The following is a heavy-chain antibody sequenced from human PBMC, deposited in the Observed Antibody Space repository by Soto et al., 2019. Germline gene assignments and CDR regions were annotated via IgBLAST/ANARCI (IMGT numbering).Heavy chain of an antibody. Sequence: ESGGGVVQPGRSLRLSCAASGFTFSSYGMHWVRQAPGKGLEWVAVISYDGSNKYYADSVKGRVTISRDNSKNTLYLQMNSLRAEDTAVYYCAKDQEMATIFNYWGQGTLVTVSS. D-gene: IGHD5-12*01. CDR2: ISYDGSNK. CDR1: GFTFSSYG. V-gene: IGHV3-30*18. CDR3: AKDQEMATIFNY. J-gene: IGHJ4*02.